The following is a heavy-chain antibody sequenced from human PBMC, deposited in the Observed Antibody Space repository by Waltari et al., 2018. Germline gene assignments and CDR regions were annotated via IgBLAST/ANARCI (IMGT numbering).Heavy chain of an antibody. D-gene: IGHD4-4*01. V-gene: IGHV1-2*02. J-gene: IGHJ4*02. CDR3: AREGSHLTTVNDY. CDR2: INPSNGET. Sequence: LVQSVAEVKKPGASVRVSCKTSGYTFSAYYIHWVRQAPGQGLEWMGWINPSNGETKYTQKCHGRVTMTRDTSINTAYMELSSLIFDDTAVYYCAREGSHLTTVNDYWGQGTLVIVSS. CDR1: GYTFSAYY.